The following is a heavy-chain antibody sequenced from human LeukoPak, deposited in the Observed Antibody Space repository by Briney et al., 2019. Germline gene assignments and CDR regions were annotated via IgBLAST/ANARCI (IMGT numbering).Heavy chain of an antibody. CDR2: ISGSGGST. J-gene: IGHJ6*02. CDR3: AKVSYYYGSGSYYNVGPHCGMDV. Sequence: PGGSLRLSCAASGFTFSSYAMSWVRQAPGKGLEWVSAISGSGGSTYHADSVKGRFTISRDNSKNTLYLQMNSLRAEDTAVYYCAKVSYYYGSGSYYNVGPHCGMDVWGQGTTVTVSS. D-gene: IGHD3-10*01. V-gene: IGHV3-23*01. CDR1: GFTFSSYA.